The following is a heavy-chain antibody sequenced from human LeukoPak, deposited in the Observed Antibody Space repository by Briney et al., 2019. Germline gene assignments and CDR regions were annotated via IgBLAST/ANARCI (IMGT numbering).Heavy chain of an antibody. CDR1: GFTFSSYG. V-gene: IGHV3-33*01. Sequence: GGSLRLSCAASGFTFSSYGMHRVRQAPGKGLEWVAVIWYDGSNKYYADSVKGRFTISRDNSKNTLYLQMNSLRAEDTAVYYCARDPNSDFDWNFDYWGQGTLVTVSS. CDR3: ARDPNSDFDWNFDY. CDR2: IWYDGSNK. J-gene: IGHJ4*02. D-gene: IGHD3-9*01.